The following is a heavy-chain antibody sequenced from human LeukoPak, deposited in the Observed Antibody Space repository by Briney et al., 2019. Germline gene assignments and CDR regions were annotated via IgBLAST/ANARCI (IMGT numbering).Heavy chain of an antibody. J-gene: IGHJ4*02. V-gene: IGHV3-7*01. CDR3: ARSCGSGFYFDY. CDR1: EFTFTDYW. D-gene: IGHD3-10*01. Sequence: GGSLRLSCVASEFTFTDYWMGWVRQAPGKGLEWVANISRDGSETYYMDSVKGRFTISRDNAKNLLYLQMSSLRVEDTAVYYCARSCGSGFYFDYWGQGTLVTVSS. CDR2: ISRDGSET.